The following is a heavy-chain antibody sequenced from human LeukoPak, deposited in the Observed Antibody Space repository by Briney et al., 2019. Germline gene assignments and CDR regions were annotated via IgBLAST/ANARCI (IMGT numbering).Heavy chain of an antibody. CDR3: ARRLDYYDISGYHTLDY. CDR1: GYTFSTYG. Sequence: ASVKLSCKASGYTFSTYGITWVRQAPGQGLEWMGWISAYSGNTNYAQSLQGRVTMTTDTSMSTAYMELRSLRSDDTAVYYCARRLDYYDISGYHTLDYWGRGTVVADSS. CDR2: ISAYSGNT. D-gene: IGHD3-22*01. J-gene: IGHJ4*02. V-gene: IGHV1-18*01.